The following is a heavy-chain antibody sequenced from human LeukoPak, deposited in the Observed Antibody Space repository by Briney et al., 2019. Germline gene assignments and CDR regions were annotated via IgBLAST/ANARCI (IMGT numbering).Heavy chain of an antibody. Sequence: GGSLRLSCAASGFTFRSHGMHWVRQAPGKGLEWVAVISYDGSNKYYADSVKGRFTISRDNSKNTLYLQMNSLRAEDTAVYYCAKDHESGANWFDPWGQGTLVTVSS. CDR3: AKDHESGANWFDP. V-gene: IGHV3-30*12. CDR2: ISYDGSNK. D-gene: IGHD3-10*01. J-gene: IGHJ5*02. CDR1: GFTFRSHG.